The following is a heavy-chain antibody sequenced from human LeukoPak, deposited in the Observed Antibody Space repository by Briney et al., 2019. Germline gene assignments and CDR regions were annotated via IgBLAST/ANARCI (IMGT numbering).Heavy chain of an antibody. D-gene: IGHD3-10*01. CDR2: IKQDGTEK. CDR3: AKLAKYFYGSETYYFFEH. Sequence: PGGSLRLSCAASGFTFSSYWMSWVRQAPGKGLEWVANIKQDGTEKYYVDSVKGRFTISRGNAKNSLYLQMTSLRVEDTAVYYCAKLAKYFYGSETYYFFEHWGQGTPVTASS. CDR1: GFTFSSYW. J-gene: IGHJ4*02. V-gene: IGHV3-7*01.